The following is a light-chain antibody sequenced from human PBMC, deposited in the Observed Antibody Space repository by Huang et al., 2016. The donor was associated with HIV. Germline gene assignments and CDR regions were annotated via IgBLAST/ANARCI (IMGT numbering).Light chain of an antibody. V-gene: IGKV3-20*01. J-gene: IGKJ5*01. CDR1: QTIKNIY. Sequence: EIVLTQSPDTLSLSPGERATVSCRVSQTIKNIYLAWYQQKPGQCPRLLIYGASSRATDIPDRFSGSGSGTDFTLTINRLEPEDFAVYYCQQYDSSQGISFGQGTRLEMK. CDR3: QQYDSSQGIS. CDR2: GAS.